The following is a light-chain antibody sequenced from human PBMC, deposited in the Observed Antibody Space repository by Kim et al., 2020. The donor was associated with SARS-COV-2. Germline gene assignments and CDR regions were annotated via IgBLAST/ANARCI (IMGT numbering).Light chain of an antibody. CDR3: SSYTSSSTLV. CDR1: SSDVGAYNY. CDR2: DVS. V-gene: IGLV2-14*03. J-gene: IGLJ1*01. Sequence: GQAITLSCPGTSSDVGAYNYVSWYQQHPGKAPKLMIYDVSNRPSGVSNRFSGSKSGNTASLTISGLQAEDEADYYCSSYTSSSTLVFGTGTKVTVL.